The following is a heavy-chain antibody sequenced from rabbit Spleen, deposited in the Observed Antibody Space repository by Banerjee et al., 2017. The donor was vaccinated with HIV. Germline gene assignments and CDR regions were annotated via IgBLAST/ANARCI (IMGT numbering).Heavy chain of an antibody. V-gene: IGHV1S40*01. D-gene: IGHD6-1*01. Sequence: QSLEESGGDLVKPGASLTLTCTASGVSFSSSSYMCWVRQAPGKGLEWIACIDTGSSGFTYFATWAKGRFTCSKTSSTTVTLQMTSLTAADTATYFCAKSAYSYGYIGYLNLWGPGTLVTVS. CDR2: IDTGSSGFT. CDR1: GVSFSSSSY. CDR3: AKSAYSYGYIGYLNL. J-gene: IGHJ4*01.